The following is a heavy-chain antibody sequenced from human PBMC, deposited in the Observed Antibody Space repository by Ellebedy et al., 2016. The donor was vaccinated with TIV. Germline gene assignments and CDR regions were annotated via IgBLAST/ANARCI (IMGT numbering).Heavy chain of an antibody. J-gene: IGHJ4*02. CDR2: IYYSGSA. Sequence: MPSETLSLTCTVSGGSIRSDGFFWSWIRQHPGKGLEWIGYIYYSGSAYYNPSLKSRVTISLDTSKNQFSLKLSSVTAADTAVYYCAGDYGAYFDYWGQGTLVTVSS. CDR1: GGSIRSDGFF. CDR3: AGDYGAYFDY. V-gene: IGHV4-31*03. D-gene: IGHD4-17*01.